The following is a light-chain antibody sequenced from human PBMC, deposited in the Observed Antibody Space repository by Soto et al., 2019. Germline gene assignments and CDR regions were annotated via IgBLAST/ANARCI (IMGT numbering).Light chain of an antibody. J-gene: IGLJ2*01. V-gene: IGLV1-44*01. CDR3: AAWDDSLNGVV. CDR1: ISNIGSNT. CDR2: SNN. Sequence: QSVLTQPPSASGTPGQRVTISCSGSISNIGSNTVNWYQQLPGTAPKLLIYSNNQRPSGVPDRFSGSKSGTSASLAISGLQSEDEADYYCAAWDDSLNGVVFGRGTKLTVL.